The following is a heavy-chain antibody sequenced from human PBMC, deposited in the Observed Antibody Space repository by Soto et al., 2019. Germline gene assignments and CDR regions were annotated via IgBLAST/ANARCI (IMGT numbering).Heavy chain of an antibody. CDR2: IYYSGST. CDR3: ARGGFGEGYYYYYMDV. CDR1: GGSISSYY. J-gene: IGHJ6*03. V-gene: IGHV4-59*01. Sequence: SETLSLTCTVSGGSISSYYWSWIRQPPGKGLEWIGYIYYSGSTNYNPSLKSRVTISVDTSKNQFSLKLSSVTAADTVVYYCARGGFGEGYYYYYMDVWGKGTTVTVSS. D-gene: IGHD3-16*01.